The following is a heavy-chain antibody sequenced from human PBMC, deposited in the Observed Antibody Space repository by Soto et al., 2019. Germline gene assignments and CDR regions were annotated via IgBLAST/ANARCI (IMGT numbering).Heavy chain of an antibody. Sequence: GESLKISCKGSGYSFTSYWISWVRQMPGKGLEWMGRIDPSDSYTNYSPSFQGHVTILADKSISTAYLQWSSLKASDTAMYYCARLPTAATNKNPGGYYYGMDVWGQGTTVTVSS. CDR3: ARLPTAATNKNPGGYYYGMDV. J-gene: IGHJ6*02. D-gene: IGHD6-25*01. CDR1: GYSFTSYW. V-gene: IGHV5-10-1*01. CDR2: IDPSDSYT.